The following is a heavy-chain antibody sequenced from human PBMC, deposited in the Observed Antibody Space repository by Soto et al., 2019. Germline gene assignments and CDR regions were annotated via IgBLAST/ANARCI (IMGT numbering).Heavy chain of an antibody. Sequence: SETLSLTCTVSGGSISSGDYYWSWIRQPPGKGLEWIGYIYYSGSTYYNPSLKSRVTISVDTSKNQFSLKLSSVTAADTAVYYCARVDGHNYYDSSITYWGQGTLVTVSS. D-gene: IGHD3-22*01. J-gene: IGHJ4*02. CDR1: GGSISSGDYY. CDR3: ARVDGHNYYDSSITY. V-gene: IGHV4-30-4*01. CDR2: IYYSGST.